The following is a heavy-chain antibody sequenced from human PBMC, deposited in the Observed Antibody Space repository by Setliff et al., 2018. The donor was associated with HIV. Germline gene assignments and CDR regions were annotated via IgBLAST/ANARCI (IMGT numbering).Heavy chain of an antibody. CDR3: ARERGTWGPPFHFDY. CDR1: TGSISSGGYY. J-gene: IGHJ4*02. Sequence: SETLSLTCTVSTGSISSGGYYWNWIRQHPGKGLEWIGYIHYSGSTYYNPSLKSRVTISVDTSKNQLSLKLSSVTAADTAVYYCARERGTWGPPFHFDYWGQGILVTVSS. CDR2: IHYSGST. V-gene: IGHV4-31*03. D-gene: IGHD7-27*01.